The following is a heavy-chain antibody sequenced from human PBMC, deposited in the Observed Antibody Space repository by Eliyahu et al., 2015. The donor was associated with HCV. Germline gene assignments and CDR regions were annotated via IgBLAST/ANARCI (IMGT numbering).Heavy chain of an antibody. CDR2: IYRGGSI. Sequence: QEQVEQWGAGLLKPSETLSLSCAVYGESIRGHWWSWIRQPPGKGLEWIGEIYRGGSITYNPSLQSRSTISMDTSKRQVYLRLTSVTAADTAVYYCARHLSGFNAMDVWGQGTTVTVSS. CDR3: ARHLSGFNAMDV. V-gene: IGHV4-34*01. D-gene: IGHD3-10*01. CDR1: GESIRGHW. J-gene: IGHJ6*02.